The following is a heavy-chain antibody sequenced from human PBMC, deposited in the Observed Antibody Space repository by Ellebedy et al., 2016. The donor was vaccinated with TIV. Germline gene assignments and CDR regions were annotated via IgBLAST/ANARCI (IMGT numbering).Heavy chain of an antibody. CDR1: GFTFSSYA. J-gene: IGHJ4*02. Sequence: GGSLRLSXAASGFTFSSYAMSWVRQAPGKGLEWVSAISGSADNTPYADSVKGRFTISRDNSKNTVSLQMDSLRAEDTAVYYCAKVESGSYQSPFDYWGQGTLVTVSS. CDR3: AKVESGSYQSPFDY. V-gene: IGHV3-23*01. CDR2: ISGSADNT. D-gene: IGHD1-26*01.